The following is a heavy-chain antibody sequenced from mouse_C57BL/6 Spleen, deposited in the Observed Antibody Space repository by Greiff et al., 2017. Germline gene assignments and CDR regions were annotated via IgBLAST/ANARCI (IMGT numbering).Heavy chain of an antibody. J-gene: IGHJ1*03. CDR3: ARGGNSRYFDV. D-gene: IGHD2-1*01. V-gene: IGHV1-7*01. CDR1: GYTFTSYW. Sequence: VQLQQSGAELAKPGASVKLSCKASGYTFTSYWMHWVKQRPGRGLEWIGYINPSSGYTKYNQKFKDKATLTADKSSSTAYMQLSSLTSEDSAVYYCARGGNSRYFDVWGTGTTVTVSS. CDR2: INPSSGYT.